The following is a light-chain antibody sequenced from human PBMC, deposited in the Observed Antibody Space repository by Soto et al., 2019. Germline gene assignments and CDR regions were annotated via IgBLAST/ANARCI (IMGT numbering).Light chain of an antibody. V-gene: IGLV2-23*01. Sequence: SALTQPASVSGSPGQSITISCTGTSSDVGSYNLVSWYQQHPGKAPKLMIYEGSKRPSGVSNRFSGSKSGNTASLTISGLQAEVEADYYCCSYAGSSIFVVFGGGTKLTVL. CDR1: SSDVGSYNL. CDR3: CSYAGSSIFVV. CDR2: EGS. J-gene: IGLJ2*01.